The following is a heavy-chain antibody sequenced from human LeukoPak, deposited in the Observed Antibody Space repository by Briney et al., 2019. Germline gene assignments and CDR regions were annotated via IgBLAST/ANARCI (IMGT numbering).Heavy chain of an antibody. CDR1: GFGYESNT. CDR3: ARDGVDSTSCYWCEYYYYYMDV. Sequence: GRTLRLLGAASGFGYESNTMNWVRQSPGKGLEWVSSISSSGSYIYYADSVKGRFTVSRDNAKNSLYLQMNSLRAEDTAVYYCARDGVDSTSCYWCEYYYYYMDVWGKGTTVTVSS. D-gene: IGHD2-2*01. CDR2: ISSSGSYI. J-gene: IGHJ6*03. V-gene: IGHV3-21*01.